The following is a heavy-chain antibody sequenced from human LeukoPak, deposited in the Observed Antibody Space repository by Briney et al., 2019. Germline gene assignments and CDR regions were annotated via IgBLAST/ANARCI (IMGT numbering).Heavy chain of an antibody. J-gene: IGHJ4*02. D-gene: IGHD2-2*02. V-gene: IGHV3-30*02. CDR1: GFTFSSHG. Sequence: GGSPRLSCAASGFTFSSHGMHWVRQAPGKGLEWVAFIRYDGSNKYYADSVKGRFTISRDNSKNTLYLQMNSLRAEDTAVYYCAKDRGYCSSTSCYTMEYYFDYWGQGTLVTVSS. CDR3: AKDRGYCSSTSCYTMEYYFDY. CDR2: IRYDGSNK.